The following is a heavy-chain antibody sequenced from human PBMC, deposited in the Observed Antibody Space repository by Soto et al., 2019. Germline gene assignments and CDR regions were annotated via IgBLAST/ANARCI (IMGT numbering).Heavy chain of an antibody. CDR3: AKDLNWGRPMVREVIPSFDY. CDR1: GFTFRGYG. CDR2: ISGSGGST. V-gene: IGHV3-23*01. Sequence: GGPLRVSCGASGFTFRGYGMSWVRQAPGKGLEWVSAISGSGGSTYYADSVKGRFTISRDNSKNTLYLQMNSLRAEDTAVYYCAKDLNWGRPMVREVIPSFDYLGQGTLVTVSS. J-gene: IGHJ4*02. D-gene: IGHD3-10*01.